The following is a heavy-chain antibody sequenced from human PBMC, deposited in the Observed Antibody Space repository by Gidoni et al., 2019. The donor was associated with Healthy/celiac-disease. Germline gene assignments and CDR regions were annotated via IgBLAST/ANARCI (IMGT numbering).Heavy chain of an antibody. CDR3: ASREGNGYFDY. J-gene: IGHJ4*02. Sequence: CAASGFTFSTYSMNWVRQAPGKGLEWVSSISSSSSYIYYADSVKGRFTISRDNAKNSLYLQMNSLRAEDTAVYYCASREGNGYFDYWGQGTLVTVSS. V-gene: IGHV3-21*01. CDR1: GFTFSTYS. CDR2: ISSSSSYI. D-gene: IGHD1-26*01.